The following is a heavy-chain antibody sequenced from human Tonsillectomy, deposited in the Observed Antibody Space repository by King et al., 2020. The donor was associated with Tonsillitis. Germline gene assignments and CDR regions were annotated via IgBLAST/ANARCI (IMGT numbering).Heavy chain of an antibody. CDR1: GGSISSSSYY. Sequence: QLQESGPGLVKPSETLSLTCTVSGGSISSSSYYWGWIRQPPGKGLEWIGSIYYSGSTYYNPSLKSRVIISVETSKNQFSLKLSSVTAADTAMYYCARITYYDILTTYFGDVWGNGTTVTVSS. CDR2: IYYSGST. D-gene: IGHD3-9*01. CDR3: ARITYYDILTTYFGDV. V-gene: IGHV4-39*01. J-gene: IGHJ6*04.